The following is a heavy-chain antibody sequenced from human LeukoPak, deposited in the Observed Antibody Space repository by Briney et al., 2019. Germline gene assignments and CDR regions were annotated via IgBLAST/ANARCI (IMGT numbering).Heavy chain of an antibody. CDR2: IFYTENT. D-gene: IGHD3-10*01. CDR1: GGSIRSSTHY. Sequence: SETLSLTCTVSGGSIRSSTHYWGWIRQPPGKGLEWIGSIFYTENTYYNPSLKSRVTISVDTSKNQFSLKLSSVTAADTAVYSCARGVVLWFGELISYWDYWGQGTLVTVSS. J-gene: IGHJ4*02. V-gene: IGHV4-39*01. CDR3: ARGVVLWFGELISYWDY.